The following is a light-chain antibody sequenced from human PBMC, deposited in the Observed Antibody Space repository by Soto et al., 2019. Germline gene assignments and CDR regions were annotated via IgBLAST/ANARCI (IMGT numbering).Light chain of an antibody. CDR2: RVS. V-gene: IGKV2-30*01. J-gene: IGKJ5*01. CDR3: MQGTHWPPFN. CDR1: QSLVSSDGNTY. Sequence: DVVMTQSPLSLPVTLGQPASISCMSSQSLVSSDGNTYLSWLQQRPGQSPRRLIYRVSSRDSGVPDRFSGSGSGTDFTLKISRVEAEDVGVYYCMQGTHWPPFNFGQGTRLEIK.